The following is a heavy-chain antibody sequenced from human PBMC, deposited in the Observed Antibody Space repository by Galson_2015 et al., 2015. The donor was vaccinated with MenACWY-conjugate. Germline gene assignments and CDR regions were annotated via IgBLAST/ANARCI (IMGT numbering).Heavy chain of an antibody. CDR2: VNATGSKI. CDR1: GFTFSSYG. CDR3: AKRISGVVISTFDY. D-gene: IGHD3-3*01. J-gene: IGHJ4*02. V-gene: IGHV3-23*01. Sequence: SLRLSCAASGFTFSSYGMSWVRQAPGKGLEWVSSVNATGSKIYYADSVKGRFTISRDNSKNTLYLQMNSLRAEDTAVYYCAKRISGVVISTFDYWGQGTLVTVSS.